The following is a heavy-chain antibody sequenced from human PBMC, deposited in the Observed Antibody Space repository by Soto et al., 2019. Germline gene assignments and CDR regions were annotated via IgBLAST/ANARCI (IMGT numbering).Heavy chain of an antibody. D-gene: IGHD2-21*02. Sequence: SETLSLTCIVSGVSVRSYTWSWVRQPANKGLEWIGRVFSSVSATYNPSLKSRVSISMDTPENRISLKLDSVTAADAGVYFCARDGMTTGDTWGPGTLVTVSA. V-gene: IGHV4-4*07. J-gene: IGHJ4*02. CDR2: VFSSVSA. CDR1: GVSVRSYT. CDR3: ARDGMTTGDT.